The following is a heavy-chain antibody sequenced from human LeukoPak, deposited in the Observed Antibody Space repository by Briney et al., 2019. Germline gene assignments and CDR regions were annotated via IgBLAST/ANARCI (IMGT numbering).Heavy chain of an antibody. Sequence: KPSETLSLTCAVYGGSFSGYYWSWIRQPPGKGLEWIGEINHSGSTNYNPPLKSRVTISVDTSKNQFSLKLSSVTAADTAVYYCARAGITTIFGVVTPAPFDYWGQGTLVTVSS. CDR1: GGSFSGYY. CDR2: INHSGST. D-gene: IGHD3-3*01. CDR3: ARAGITTIFGVVTPAPFDY. V-gene: IGHV4-34*01. J-gene: IGHJ4*02.